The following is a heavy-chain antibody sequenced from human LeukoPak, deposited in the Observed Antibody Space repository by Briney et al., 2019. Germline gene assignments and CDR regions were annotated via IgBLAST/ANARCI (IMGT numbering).Heavy chain of an antibody. CDR2: IYTSGST. Sequence: SETLSLTCTVSGGSISSGIYYWNWIRQPAGKGLEWIGRIYTSGSTNYNPSLKSRVTISVDTSKNQFSLKLTSVTAADTAVYYCARVTGELGAYYYYMDVWGKGTTVTVSS. J-gene: IGHJ6*03. CDR3: ARVTGELGAYYYYMDV. V-gene: IGHV4-61*02. CDR1: GGSISSGIYY. D-gene: IGHD1-26*01.